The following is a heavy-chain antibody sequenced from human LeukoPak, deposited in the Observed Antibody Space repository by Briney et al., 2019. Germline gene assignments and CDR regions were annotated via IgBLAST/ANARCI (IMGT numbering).Heavy chain of an antibody. CDR3: ARGPPRGKYYYMDV. CDR1: GFTFSSID. Sequence: GGSLRLSCAASGFTFSSIDMHWVRHHTGQGLEWVSTIGAASATYYPGSVEGRFTLSRDNAKNSLYLQMNSLTAGDTAVYYCARGPPRGKYYYMDVWGKGTTVTVSS. D-gene: IGHD1-1*01. V-gene: IGHV3-13*01. J-gene: IGHJ6*03. CDR2: IGAASAT.